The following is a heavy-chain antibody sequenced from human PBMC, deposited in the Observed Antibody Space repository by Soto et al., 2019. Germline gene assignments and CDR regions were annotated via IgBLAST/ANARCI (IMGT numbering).Heavy chain of an antibody. V-gene: IGHV1-3*01. Sequence: ASVKVSCKASGYTFTSHAMHWVRQAPGQRLEWMGWINAGNGNTKYSQKFQGRVTITRDTSASTAYMELSSLRSEDTAVYYCARPNCSGGSCYSVWFDPWGQGTLVTVSS. D-gene: IGHD2-15*01. J-gene: IGHJ5*02. CDR3: ARPNCSGGSCYSVWFDP. CDR2: INAGNGNT. CDR1: GYTFTSHA.